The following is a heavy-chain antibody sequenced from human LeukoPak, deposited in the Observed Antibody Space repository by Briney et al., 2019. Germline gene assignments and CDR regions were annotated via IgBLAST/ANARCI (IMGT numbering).Heavy chain of an antibody. Sequence: PGGSLRHSCAASGFTFSSYAMIWVRQAPGKGLEWVSAISGSGGSTYYADSVKGRFTTSRDNSKNTLYLQMSSLRAEDTAVYYCASPGDVFDIWGQGTMVTVSS. V-gene: IGHV3-23*01. CDR2: ISGSGGST. CDR1: GFTFSSYA. CDR3: ASPGDVFDI. J-gene: IGHJ3*02.